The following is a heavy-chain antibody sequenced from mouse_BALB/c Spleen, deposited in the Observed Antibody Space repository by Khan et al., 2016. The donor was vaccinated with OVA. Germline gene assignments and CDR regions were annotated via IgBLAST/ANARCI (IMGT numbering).Heavy chain of an antibody. Sequence: QVRLQQSGAELAKPGASVKMSCKASGYTFTSYWVHWVKQRPGQGLEWIGYINPSSSYTEYNQNFKDKATLTADKSSSTAYMQLSSLTSEDSAVYYCARDRIDYWGQGTTLTVSS. J-gene: IGHJ2*01. V-gene: IGHV1-7*01. CDR2: INPSSSYT. CDR1: GYTFTSYW. CDR3: ARDRIDY.